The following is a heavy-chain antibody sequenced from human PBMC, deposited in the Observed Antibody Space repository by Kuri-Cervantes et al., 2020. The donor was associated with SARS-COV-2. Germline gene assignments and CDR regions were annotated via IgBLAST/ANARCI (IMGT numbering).Heavy chain of an antibody. CDR2: IKSKTDGGTT. J-gene: IGHJ6*03. Sequence: GESPKISCAASGFTFSNAWMSWVRQAPGKGLEWVGRIKSKTDGGTTDYAAPVKGRFTISRDDSKNTLYLQMNSLKTEDTAVYYCTTLGYCSSTSCPTFRYYYYYMDVWGKGTTVTVSS. CDR1: GFTFSNAW. CDR3: TTLGYCSSTSCPTFRYYYYYMDV. V-gene: IGHV3-15*01. D-gene: IGHD2-2*01.